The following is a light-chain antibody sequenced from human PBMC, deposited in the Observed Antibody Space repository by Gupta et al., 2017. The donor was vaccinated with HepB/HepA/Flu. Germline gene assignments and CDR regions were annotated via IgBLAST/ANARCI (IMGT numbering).Light chain of an antibody. Sequence: SSELTQDPAVSVALGQTVRITCQGDSLRSLSWYQQKPGQAPLLVMYDRNNRPSGIPDRFSASTSGNTASLIITGAQAEDEADYYCNSRDSSIDYLYVFGTGTKVTV. CDR2: DRN. V-gene: IGLV3-19*01. CDR3: NSRDSSIDYLYV. J-gene: IGLJ1*01. CDR1: SLRSLS.